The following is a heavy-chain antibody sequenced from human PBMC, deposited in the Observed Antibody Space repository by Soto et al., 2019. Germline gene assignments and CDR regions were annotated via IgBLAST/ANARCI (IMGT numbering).Heavy chain of an antibody. Sequence: ASVKVSCKASGYTFTSYAMHWVRQAPGQRLEWMGWINAGNGNTKYSQKFQGRVTITRDTSASTAYMELSSLRSEDTAVYYCARVSVRNGGSCYDYWGQGTLVTVSS. J-gene: IGHJ4*02. CDR1: GYTFTSYA. CDR3: ARVSVRNGGSCYDY. CDR2: INAGNGNT. D-gene: IGHD2-15*01. V-gene: IGHV1-3*01.